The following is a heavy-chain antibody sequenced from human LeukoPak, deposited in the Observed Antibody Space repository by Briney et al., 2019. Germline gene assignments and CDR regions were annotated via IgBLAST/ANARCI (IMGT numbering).Heavy chain of an antibody. V-gene: IGHV1-69*13. Sequence: GASVKVSCKASGGTFSSYAISWVRQAPGQGLEWMGGIIPIFGTANYAQKFQGRVTITADESTSTAYMELSSLRSEDTAVYYCARAGKVAAAFLDHSYYFDYWGQGTLVSVSS. D-gene: IGHD6-13*01. CDR3: ARAGKVAAAFLDHSYYFDY. J-gene: IGHJ4*02. CDR1: GGTFSSYA. CDR2: IIPIFGTA.